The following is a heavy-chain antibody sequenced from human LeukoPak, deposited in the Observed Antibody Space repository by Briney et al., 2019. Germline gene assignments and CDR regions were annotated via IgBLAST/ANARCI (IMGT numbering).Heavy chain of an antibody. V-gene: IGHV3-30*18. D-gene: IGHD3-22*01. CDR2: ISYDGNNK. CDR1: GFAFSTYG. CDR3: AKDSVWYYYDSSGYAGSYFDY. Sequence: PGRSLRLSCAASGFAFSTYGMHWVRQAPGRGLEWVATISYDGNNKYYADSVKGRFTISRDNSKNTLYLQMNSLRAEDTAVYYCAKDSVWYYYDSSGYAGSYFDYWGQGTLVTVSS. J-gene: IGHJ4*02.